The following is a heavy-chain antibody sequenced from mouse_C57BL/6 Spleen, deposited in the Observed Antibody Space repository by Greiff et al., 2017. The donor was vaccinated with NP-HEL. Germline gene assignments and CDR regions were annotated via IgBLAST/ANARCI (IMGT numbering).Heavy chain of an antibody. Sequence: VQLQQSGPELVKPGASVKISCKASGYAFSSSWMNWVKQRPGKGLEWIGRIYPGDGDTNYNGKFKGKATLTADKSSSTAYMQLSSLTSEDSAVYVCARREGGNYDWYFDVWGTGTTVTVSA. D-gene: IGHD2-1*01. CDR3: ARREGGNYDWYFDV. CDR2: IYPGDGDT. CDR1: GYAFSSSW. V-gene: IGHV1-82*01. J-gene: IGHJ1*03.